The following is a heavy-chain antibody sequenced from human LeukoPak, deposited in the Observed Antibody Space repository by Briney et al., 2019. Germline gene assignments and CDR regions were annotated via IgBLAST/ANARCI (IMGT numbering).Heavy chain of an antibody. J-gene: IGHJ6*02. V-gene: IGHV3-9*01. Sequence: PGGSLRLSCAASGFTFDDYAMHWVRQAPGKGLEWVSGISWNSGSIGYADSVKGRFTISRDNAKNSLYLQMNSLRAEDTALYYCAKDICAHYYYYGMDVWGQGTTVTVSS. CDR3: AKDICAHYYYYGMDV. CDR1: GFTFDDYA. CDR2: ISWNSGSI.